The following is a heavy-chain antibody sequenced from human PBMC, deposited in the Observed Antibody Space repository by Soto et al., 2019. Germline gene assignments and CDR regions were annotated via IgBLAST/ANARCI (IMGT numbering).Heavy chain of an antibody. D-gene: IGHD3-9*01. CDR1: GGSISSGGYY. Sequence: SETLSLTCTVSGGSISSGGYYWCWIRQHPGEGLEWIGYIYYSGSTYYNPSLKSRVTISVDTSKNQFSLKLSSVTAADTAVYYCARTNYDILTGLAYYYYMDVWGKGTTVTVSS. CDR2: IYYSGST. CDR3: ARTNYDILTGLAYYYYMDV. V-gene: IGHV4-31*03. J-gene: IGHJ6*03.